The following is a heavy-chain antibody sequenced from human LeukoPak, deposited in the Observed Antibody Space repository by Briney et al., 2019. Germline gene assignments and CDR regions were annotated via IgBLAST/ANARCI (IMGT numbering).Heavy chain of an antibody. D-gene: IGHD3-22*01. J-gene: IGHJ4*02. CDR2: IYYSGST. V-gene: IGHV4-59*08. CDR3: ARRHDSSGYKDDFDY. Sequence: SETLSLTCTVSGGSISSYYWSWIRQPPGQGLEWIGYIYYSGSTNYNPSLKSRVTISVDTSKNQFSLKPSSVTAADTAVYYCARRHDSSGYKDDFDYWGQGTLVTVSS. CDR1: GGSISSYY.